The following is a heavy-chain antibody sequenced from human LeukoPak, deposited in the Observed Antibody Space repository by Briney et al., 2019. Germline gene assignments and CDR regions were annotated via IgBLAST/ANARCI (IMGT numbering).Heavy chain of an antibody. CDR3: ARDLGDLQGGIVVVPAAGWFDP. CDR2: ISWNSGSI. V-gene: IGHV3-9*01. Sequence: GGSLRLSCAASGFTFDDYAMHWVRQAPGKGLEWVSGISWNSGSIGYVDSVKGRFTISRDNAKNSLYLQMNSLRAEDTAVYYCARDLGDLQGGIVVVPAAGWFDPWGQGTLVTVSS. D-gene: IGHD2-2*01. CDR1: GFTFDDYA. J-gene: IGHJ5*02.